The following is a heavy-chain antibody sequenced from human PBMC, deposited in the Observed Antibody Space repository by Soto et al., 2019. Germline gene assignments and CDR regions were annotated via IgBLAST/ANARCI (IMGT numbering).Heavy chain of an antibody. CDR1: GYTLTSYG. CDR3: ARDQGEYCSSTSCPHPVRAFDI. CDR2: ISAYNGNT. Sequence: GASVKVSWKASGYTLTSYGISWGRQAPGQRGEGMGWISAYNGNTNYAQKLQGRVTMTTDTSTSTAYMELRSLRSDDTAVYYCARDQGEYCSSTSCPHPVRAFDIWGQGTMVTVSS. D-gene: IGHD2-2*01. V-gene: IGHV1-18*01. J-gene: IGHJ3*02.